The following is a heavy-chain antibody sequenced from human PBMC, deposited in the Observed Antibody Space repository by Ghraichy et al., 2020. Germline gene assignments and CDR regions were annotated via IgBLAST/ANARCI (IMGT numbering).Heavy chain of an antibody. CDR1: GGSISSGGYS. CDR2: IYHSGST. D-gene: IGHD3-10*01. Sequence: SETLSLTCAVSGGSISSGGYSWSWIRQPPGKGLEWIGYIYHSGSTYYNPSLKSRVTISVDRSKNQFSLKLSSVTAADTAVYYCARTSYGSGSSYYFDYWGQGTLVTVSS. V-gene: IGHV4-30-2*01. CDR3: ARTSYGSGSSYYFDY. J-gene: IGHJ4*02.